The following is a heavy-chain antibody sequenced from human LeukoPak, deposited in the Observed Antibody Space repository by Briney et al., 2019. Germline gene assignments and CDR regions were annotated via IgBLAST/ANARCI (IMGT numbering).Heavy chain of an antibody. D-gene: IGHD3-3*01. CDR1: GDSFSSNNY. CDR3: ARFRGYDFWSGYSDAFDI. Sequence: SETLSLTCAVSGDSFSSNNYWTWIRQPPGKGLEWIGEINHSGSTNYNPSLKSRVTISVDTSKNQFSLKLSSVTAADTAVYYCARFRGYDFWSGYSDAFDIWGQGTMVTVSS. J-gene: IGHJ3*02. CDR2: INHSGST. V-gene: IGHV4-34*01.